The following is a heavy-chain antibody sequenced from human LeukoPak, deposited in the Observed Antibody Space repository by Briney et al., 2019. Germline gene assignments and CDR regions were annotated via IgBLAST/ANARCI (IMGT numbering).Heavy chain of an antibody. CDR2: IYYSGST. CDR3: ARVGSCSGGSCYSEFDY. D-gene: IGHD2-15*01. Sequence: SETLSLTCSVSSGSISSYYWSWIRQPPGKGLEWIGYIYYSGSTNYNPSLKSRVTISVDKSKNQFSLNLSSVTAADTAVYYCARVGSCSGGSCYSEFDYWGQGTLVTVSS. J-gene: IGHJ4*02. V-gene: IGHV4-59*12. CDR1: SGSISSYY.